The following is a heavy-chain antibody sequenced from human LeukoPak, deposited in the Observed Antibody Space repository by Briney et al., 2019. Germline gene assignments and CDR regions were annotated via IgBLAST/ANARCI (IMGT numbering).Heavy chain of an antibody. CDR2: IYRSGST. J-gene: IGHJ4*02. Sequence: PSETLSLTCTVSGYSIRSGYHWGWIRQPPGKGLEYIGCIYRSGSTYHNPSLKSRVTISVDTSKNQFSLKLGSVTAADTAVYYCARVNWVIDYWGQGTLVTVSS. D-gene: IGHD7-27*01. CDR3: ARVNWVIDY. V-gene: IGHV4-38-2*02. CDR1: GYSIRSGYH.